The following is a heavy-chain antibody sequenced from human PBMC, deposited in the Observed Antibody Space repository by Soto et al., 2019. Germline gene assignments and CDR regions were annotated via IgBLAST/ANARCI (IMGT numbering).Heavy chain of an antibody. CDR3: ARVWVEGFSRQPPPDY. CDR2: IGTAGDP. CDR1: GFTFSSYD. Sequence: GGSLRLSCAASGFTFSSYDMHWVRQATGKGLEWVSAIGTAGDPYYPGSVKGRFTISRENAKNSLYLQMNSLRAGDAAVYYCARVWVEGFSRQPPPDYWGQGTLVTVSS. D-gene: IGHD3-3*01. J-gene: IGHJ4*02. V-gene: IGHV3-13*05.